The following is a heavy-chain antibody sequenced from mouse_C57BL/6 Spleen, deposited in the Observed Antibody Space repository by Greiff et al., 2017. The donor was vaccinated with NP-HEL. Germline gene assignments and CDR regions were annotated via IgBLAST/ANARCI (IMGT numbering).Heavy chain of an antibody. CDR2: IYPSDSET. CDR3: AREGYVNLPPFAY. Sequence: QVQLQQSGAELVRPGSSVKLSCKASGYTFTSYWMDWVKQRPGQGLEWIGNIYPSDSETHYNQKFKDKATLTVDKSSSTAYMQLSSLTSEDSAVYYCAREGYVNLPPFAYWGQGTLVTVSA. J-gene: IGHJ3*01. V-gene: IGHV1-61*01. CDR1: GYTFTSYW.